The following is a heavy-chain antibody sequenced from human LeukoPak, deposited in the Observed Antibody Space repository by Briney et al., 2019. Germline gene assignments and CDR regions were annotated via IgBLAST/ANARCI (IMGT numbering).Heavy chain of an antibody. Sequence: ASVKVSCKASGFTFSSSAMQWVRQARGQRLEWIGWIVVGSGNTNYAQKFQERVTITRDMSTSTAYMELSSLRSEDTAVYYCAATSSGFYYGAYYFDYWGQGTLVTVSP. CDR3: AATSSGFYYGAYYFDY. CDR2: IVVGSGNT. CDR1: GFTFSSSA. D-gene: IGHD3-22*01. V-gene: IGHV1-58*02. J-gene: IGHJ4*02.